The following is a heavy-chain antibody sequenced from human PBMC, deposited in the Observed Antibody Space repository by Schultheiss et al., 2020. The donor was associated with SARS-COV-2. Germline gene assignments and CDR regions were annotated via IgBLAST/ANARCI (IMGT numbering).Heavy chain of an antibody. D-gene: IGHD3-10*01. Sequence: SQTLSLTCTVSGGSISSYYWSWIRQPAGKGLEWIGRIYTSGSTNYNPSLKSRVTISVDTSKNQFSLKLSSVTAADTAVYYCARNPHYGLAQRFDYWGQGTLVTVSS. V-gene: IGHV4-4*07. CDR2: IYTSGST. CDR1: GGSISSYY. CDR3: ARNPHYGLAQRFDY. J-gene: IGHJ4*02.